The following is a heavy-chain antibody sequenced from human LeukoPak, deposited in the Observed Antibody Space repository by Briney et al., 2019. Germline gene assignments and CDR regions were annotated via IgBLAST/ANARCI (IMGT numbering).Heavy chain of an antibody. CDR2: ISYSGST. J-gene: IGHJ5*02. D-gene: IGHD3-9*01. V-gene: IGHV4-59*01. CDR1: GGSISSYY. Sequence: SETLSLTCTVSGGSISSYYCSWNRQPPGKGLEWIWYISYSGSTNYNPSLKSRVTISVDTSKNQFSLKLSSVTAAATAVYYCARILRNSWFDPWGQGTLVTVSS. CDR3: ARILRNSWFDP.